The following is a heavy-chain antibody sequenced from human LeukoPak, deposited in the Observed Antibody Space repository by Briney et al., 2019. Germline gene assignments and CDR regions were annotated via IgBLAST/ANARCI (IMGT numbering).Heavy chain of an antibody. V-gene: IGHV1-8*02. CDR2: MTPNSGNT. D-gene: IGHD2-8*01. J-gene: IGHJ4*02. CDR1: GYTLGNND. Sequence: GASVKVSCKASGYTLGNNDINWVRQATGQGLGWLGWMTPNSGNTGYGRKFQGRVTMTRDTSISTAYMELSNLRSEDTAVYYCVGEKNCPDGICYEDWGQGTLVTVSS. CDR3: VGEKNCPDGICYED.